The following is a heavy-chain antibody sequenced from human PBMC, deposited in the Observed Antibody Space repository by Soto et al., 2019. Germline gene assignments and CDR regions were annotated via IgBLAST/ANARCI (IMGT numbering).Heavy chain of an antibody. CDR1: GGSFSGYY. CDR2: INHSGST. V-gene: IGHV4-34*01. CDR3: ARGRWDAIGVVLYYFDY. Sequence: SETLSLTCAVYGGSFSGYYWSWIRQPPGRGLEWIGEINHSGSTNYNPSLKSRVTISVDTSKNQFSLKLSSVTAADTAVYYCARGRWDAIGVVLYYFDYWGQGTLVTVSS. D-gene: IGHD3-3*01. J-gene: IGHJ4*02.